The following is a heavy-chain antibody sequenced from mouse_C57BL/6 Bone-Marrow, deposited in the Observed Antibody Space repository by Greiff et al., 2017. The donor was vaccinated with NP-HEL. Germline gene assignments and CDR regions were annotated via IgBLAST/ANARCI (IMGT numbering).Heavy chain of an antibody. Sequence: VKLMESGPGLVQPSQSLSITCTVSGFSLTSYGVHWVRQPPGKGLEWLGVIWSGGSTDYNAAFISRLSISKDNSKSQVFFKMNSLQADDTAIYYCAKRWLLGAMDYWGQGTSVTVSS. V-gene: IGHV2-4*01. J-gene: IGHJ4*01. CDR1: GFSLTSYG. CDR3: AKRWLLGAMDY. CDR2: IWSGGST. D-gene: IGHD2-3*01.